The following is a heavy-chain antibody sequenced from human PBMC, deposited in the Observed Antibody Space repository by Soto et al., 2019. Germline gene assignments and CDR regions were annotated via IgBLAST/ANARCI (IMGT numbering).Heavy chain of an antibody. CDR3: AKEAYTPGTTGWVDP. CDR1: GFTFSTYA. J-gene: IGHJ5*02. Sequence: EVQLLESGGGLVQPGGSLKLSCAASGFTFSTYAMSWVRQAPGKGLEWVSGIRGSGGSTYYADSVKGRFTISRDNSKNTLNRQKNRLRDENPDLHYYAKEAYTPGTTGWVDPKDEGTLVTVSS. V-gene: IGHV3-23*01. D-gene: IGHD1-7*01. CDR2: IRGSGGST.